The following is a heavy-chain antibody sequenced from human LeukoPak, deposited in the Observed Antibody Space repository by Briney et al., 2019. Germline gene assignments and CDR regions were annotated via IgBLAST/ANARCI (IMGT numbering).Heavy chain of an antibody. CDR2: ISGSGGST. Sequence: GGSLRLSCAASGFTFSSYAMSWVRQAPGKGLEWVSAISGSGGSTYYADSVKGRFTISRDNSKNTPYLQMNSLRAEDTAVYYCAKMGYGSGSYYLDVWGQGTTVTVSS. CDR3: AKMGYGSGSYYLDV. J-gene: IGHJ6*03. V-gene: IGHV3-23*01. CDR1: GFTFSSYA. D-gene: IGHD3-10*01.